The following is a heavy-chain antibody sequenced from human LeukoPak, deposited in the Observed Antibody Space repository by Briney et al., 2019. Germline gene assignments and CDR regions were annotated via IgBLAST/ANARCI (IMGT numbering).Heavy chain of an antibody. CDR3: AKVYSGYYYYYGMDV. CDR1: GFTFDDYA. V-gene: IGHV3-9*01. Sequence: GGSLRLSCVASGFTFDDYAMHWVRQAPGKGLEWVSGISWNSGSIGYADSVKGRFTISRDNAKNSLYLQMNSLRAEDTALYYCAKVYSGYYYYYGMDVWGQGTTVTVSS. D-gene: IGHD1-26*01. CDR2: ISWNSGSI. J-gene: IGHJ6*02.